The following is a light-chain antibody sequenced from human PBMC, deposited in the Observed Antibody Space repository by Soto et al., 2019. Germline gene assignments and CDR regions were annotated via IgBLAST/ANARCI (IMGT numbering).Light chain of an antibody. Sequence: QSVLTQPASVSGSPGQSITISCTGTSSDVCGYNYVSWYQQHPGKAPKLMIYDVSNRPSGVSNRFSGSKSGNTASLTISGLQAEDEADYYCSSYTSSSTPRDVFGTGTKVTVL. CDR2: DVS. J-gene: IGLJ1*01. CDR1: SSDVCGYNY. CDR3: SSYTSSSTPRDV. V-gene: IGLV2-14*01.